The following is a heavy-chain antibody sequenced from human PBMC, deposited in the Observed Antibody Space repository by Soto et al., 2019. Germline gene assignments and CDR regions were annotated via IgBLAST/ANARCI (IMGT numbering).Heavy chain of an antibody. Sequence: QVQLVESGGGVVQPGRSLRISCAASGFNFRNYGMHWVRQAPGKGLEWVAVISYDGSEKFYADSVKGRFTISRDNSTDTLDLQMNSLRTGDTAVYYCAKAHFDLWSGTRDYFDSWGQGILVTVST. CDR2: ISYDGSEK. V-gene: IGHV3-30*18. J-gene: IGHJ4*02. CDR3: AKAHFDLWSGTRDYFDS. D-gene: IGHD3-3*01. CDR1: GFNFRNYG.